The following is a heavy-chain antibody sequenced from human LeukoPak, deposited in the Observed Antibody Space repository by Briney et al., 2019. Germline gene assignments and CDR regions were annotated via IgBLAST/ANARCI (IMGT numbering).Heavy chain of an antibody. CDR3: ARAPKNDAYDI. CDR1: GYTFTGYY. CDR2: INPNSGDT. Sequence: GASVTISCKASGYTFTGYYIHWVRQAPGQGLEWVAWINPNSGDTHYAQNFQGRVTMTRDTSISTASMDLSRLRSDDTAVYYCARAPKNDAYDIWGRGTMVTVSS. J-gene: IGHJ3*02. V-gene: IGHV1-2*02.